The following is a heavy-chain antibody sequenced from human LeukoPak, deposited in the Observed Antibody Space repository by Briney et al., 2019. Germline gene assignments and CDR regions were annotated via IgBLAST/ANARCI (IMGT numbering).Heavy chain of an antibody. CDR1: GFTFSSYW. J-gene: IGHJ4*02. Sequence: GGSLRLSCAASGFTFSSYWMSWVRQAPGKGLEWVANIKQDGSEKYYVDSVKGRFTISRGNAKNSLYLQMNSLRAEDTAVYYCARAFRSSGSSWYDPYFDYWGQGTLVTVSS. CDR2: IKQDGSEK. D-gene: IGHD6-13*01. CDR3: ARAFRSSGSSWYDPYFDY. V-gene: IGHV3-7*01.